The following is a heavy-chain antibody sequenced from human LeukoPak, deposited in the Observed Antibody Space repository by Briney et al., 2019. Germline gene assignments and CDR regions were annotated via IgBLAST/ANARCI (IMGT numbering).Heavy chain of an antibody. Sequence: GGSLRLSCAASGFTFSSYGMHWVRQAPGKGLEWVAVIWYDGSNKYYADSVKGRFTISRDNSKNTLYLQMNSLRAEDTAVYYCAREWLAENWFDPWGQGTLVTVSS. CDR2: IWYDGSNK. D-gene: IGHD6-19*01. J-gene: IGHJ5*02. CDR3: AREWLAENWFDP. CDR1: GFTFSSYG. V-gene: IGHV3-33*01.